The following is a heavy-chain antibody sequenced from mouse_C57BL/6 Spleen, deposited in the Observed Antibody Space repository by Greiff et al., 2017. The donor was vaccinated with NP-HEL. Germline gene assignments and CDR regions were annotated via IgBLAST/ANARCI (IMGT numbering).Heavy chain of an antibody. J-gene: IGHJ1*03. Sequence: QVQLQQPGAELVKPGASVKLSCKASGYTFTSYWMQWVKQRPGQGLEWIGEIDPSDSYTNYNQKFKGKATLTVDTSSSTAYMQHSSLTSEDSAVYYCARRWLLRDWYFDVWGTGTTVTVSS. CDR1: GYTFTSYW. CDR3: ARRWLLRDWYFDV. V-gene: IGHV1-50*01. CDR2: IDPSDSYT. D-gene: IGHD2-3*01.